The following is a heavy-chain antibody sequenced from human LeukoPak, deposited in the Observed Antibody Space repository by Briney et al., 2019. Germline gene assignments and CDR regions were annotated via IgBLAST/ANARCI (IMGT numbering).Heavy chain of an antibody. D-gene: IGHD1-26*01. CDR2: ISTYNGDT. Sequence: ASVKVSFKTSGYTFTNYGINWVRQAPGQGLEWMGWISTYNGDTKYAQKFQGRVTMTTDTSTSTAYMELSSLRSEDTAVYYCARDVLGLRGDYWGQGTVVTVSS. CDR1: GYTFTNYG. CDR3: ARDVLGLRGDY. V-gene: IGHV1-18*01. J-gene: IGHJ4*02.